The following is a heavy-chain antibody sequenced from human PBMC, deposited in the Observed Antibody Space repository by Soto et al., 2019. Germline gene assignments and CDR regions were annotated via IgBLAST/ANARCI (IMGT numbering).Heavy chain of an antibody. CDR3: STDLRLGKNYHSNPYLDF. V-gene: IGHV3-15*01. CDR1: GFTFSNAW. Sequence: GGSLRLSCAASGFTFSNAWMSWVRQAPGKGLEWVGRIKSKTNGGTTDYAAPVKGRFTISRDDSKNTLYLQMNSLKTEDTAVYYCSTDLRLGKNYHSNPYLDFWGQGTLVTVSS. J-gene: IGHJ4*02. D-gene: IGHD3-22*01. CDR2: IKSKTNGGTT.